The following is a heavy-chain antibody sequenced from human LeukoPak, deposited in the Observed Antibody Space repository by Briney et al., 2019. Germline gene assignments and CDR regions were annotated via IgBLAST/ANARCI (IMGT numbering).Heavy chain of an antibody. V-gene: IGHV4-34*01. Sequence: SETLSLTCAVYGGSFSGYYWSWIRQPPGKGLEWIGEINHSGSTNYNPSLKSRVTISVDTSKDQFSLKLSSVTAADTAVYYCARGVAGSPGYWGQGTLVTVSS. CDR3: ARGVAGSPGY. CDR2: INHSGST. J-gene: IGHJ4*02. CDR1: GGSFSGYY. D-gene: IGHD6-19*01.